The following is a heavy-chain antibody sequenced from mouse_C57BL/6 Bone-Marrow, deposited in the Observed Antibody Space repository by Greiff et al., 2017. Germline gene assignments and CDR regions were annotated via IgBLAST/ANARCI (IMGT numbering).Heavy chain of an antibody. Sequence: QVHVKQSGAELARPGASVKLSCKASGYTFTSYGISWVKQRNGQGLEWIGEIYPRSGNTYYNEKFKGKATLTADKSYSTAYMELRSLTSEDSAVYFCARLTVVDFDYWGQGTTLTVSS. CDR3: ARLTVVDFDY. CDR2: IYPRSGNT. J-gene: IGHJ2*01. V-gene: IGHV1-81*01. CDR1: GYTFTSYG. D-gene: IGHD1-1*01.